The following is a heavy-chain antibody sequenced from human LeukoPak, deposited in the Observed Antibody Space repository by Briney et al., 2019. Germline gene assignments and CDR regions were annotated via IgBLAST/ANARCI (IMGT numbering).Heavy chain of an antibody. J-gene: IGHJ5*02. CDR2: IWFDGINT. CDR3: VRDYCSGGSCYESKWFDP. CDR1: GFTFSKYG. V-gene: IGHV3-33*01. D-gene: IGHD2-15*01. Sequence: GGSLRLSCAASGFTFSKYGMHWVRQAPGKGLEWVAVIWFDGINTNHADSVKGRFTVTRDNSKNTLFLQMNSLRAEDTAVYFCVRDYCSGGSCYESKWFDPWGQGTLVTVSS.